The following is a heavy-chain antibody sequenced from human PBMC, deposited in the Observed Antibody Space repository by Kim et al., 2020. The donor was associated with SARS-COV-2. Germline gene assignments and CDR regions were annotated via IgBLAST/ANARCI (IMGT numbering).Heavy chain of an antibody. CDR1: GDSVSSNSAA. V-gene: IGHV6-1*01. D-gene: IGHD6-19*01. Sequence: SQTLSLTCAISGDSVSSNSAAWNWIRQSPSRGLEWLGRTYYRSKWYNDYAVSVKSRITINPDTSKNQFSLQLNSVTPEDTAVYYCARGPVSSSGWHPLDYYYYYGMDVWGQGTTVTVSS. CDR2: TYYRSKWYN. J-gene: IGHJ6*02. CDR3: ARGPVSSSGWHPLDYYYYYGMDV.